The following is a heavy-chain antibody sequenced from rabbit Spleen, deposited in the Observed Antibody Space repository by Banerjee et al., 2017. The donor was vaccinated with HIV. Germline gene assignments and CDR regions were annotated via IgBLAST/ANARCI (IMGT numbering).Heavy chain of an antibody. Sequence: QSLEESGGDLVKPGASLTLTCTASGFSLSNNYVMCWVRQAPGKGLEWIGCIYTSSGSTWYASWVNGRFTISRSTSLNTVDLQMTSLTAADTATYFCAREAGYGGYGDGNLWGQGTLVTVS. D-gene: IGHD6-1*01. CDR3: AREAGYGGYGDGNL. CDR2: IYTSSGST. J-gene: IGHJ4*01. V-gene: IGHV1S43*01. CDR1: GFSLSNNYV.